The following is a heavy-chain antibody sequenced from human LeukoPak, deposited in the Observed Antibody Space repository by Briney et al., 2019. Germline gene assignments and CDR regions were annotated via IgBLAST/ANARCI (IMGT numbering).Heavy chain of an antibody. CDR3: ARDGSLRGYCSSTSCYEFDY. CDR1: GYTFTSYG. Sequence: ASVKVSCKASGYTFTSYGISWVRQAPGQGLERLAWISAYNGNTNYAQKLQGRVTMTTDTSTSTAYMELRSLRSDDTAVYYCARDGSLRGYCSSTSCYEFDYWGQGTLVTVSS. V-gene: IGHV1-18*01. CDR2: ISAYNGNT. J-gene: IGHJ4*02. D-gene: IGHD2-2*01.